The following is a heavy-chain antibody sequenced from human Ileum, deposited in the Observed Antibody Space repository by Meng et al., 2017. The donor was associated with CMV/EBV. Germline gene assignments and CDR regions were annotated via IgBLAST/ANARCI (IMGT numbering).Heavy chain of an antibody. D-gene: IGHD3-22*01. Sequence: GGSLRLSCAASGFTFVNAWMTWVRQAPGKGLEWVGRIKSKPDGGTTDYAAPVKGRFTISRDDSKDTLYLQMNSLKTEDTAVYYCTIDRNYYDGSGYSLFDYWGQGTLVTVSS. V-gene: IGHV3-15*05. CDR3: TIDRNYYDGSGYSLFDY. J-gene: IGHJ4*02. CDR2: IKSKPDGGTT. CDR1: GFTFVNAW.